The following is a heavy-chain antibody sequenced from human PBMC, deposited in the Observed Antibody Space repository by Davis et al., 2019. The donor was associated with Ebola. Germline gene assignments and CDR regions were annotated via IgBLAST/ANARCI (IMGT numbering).Heavy chain of an antibody. Sequence: GESLKISCAASGFTFSSYAMHWVRQAPGKGLEYVSAISSNGGSTYYADSVKGRFTISRDNSKNTLYLQMSSLRAEDTAVYYCVKAAQPGIAAAGRIDYWGQGTLVTVSS. CDR3: VKAAQPGIAAAGRIDY. J-gene: IGHJ4*02. CDR2: ISSNGGST. D-gene: IGHD6-13*01. CDR1: GFTFSSYA. V-gene: IGHV3-64D*08.